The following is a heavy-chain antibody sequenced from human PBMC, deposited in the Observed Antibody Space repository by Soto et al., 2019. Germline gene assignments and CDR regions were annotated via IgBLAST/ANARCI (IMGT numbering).Heavy chain of an antibody. Sequence: ASVKVSCKASGYTFTSYGISWLRQSPGQGLEWMGWISAYNGNTNYAQRLQGRVTMTTDTSTSTAYMELRSLRSDDTAVYYCARSRAGVVVPAAILSYWGQGTLVTVSS. J-gene: IGHJ4*02. CDR2: ISAYNGNT. D-gene: IGHD2-2*01. CDR1: GYTFTSYG. V-gene: IGHV1-18*01. CDR3: ARSRAGVVVPAAILSY.